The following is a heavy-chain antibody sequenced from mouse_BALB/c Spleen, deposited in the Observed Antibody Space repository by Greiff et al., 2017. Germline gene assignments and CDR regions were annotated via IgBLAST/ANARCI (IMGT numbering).Heavy chain of an antibody. CDR3: VRHGNYLDY. Sequence: EVMLVESGGGLVQPKGSLKLSCAASGFTFNTYAMNWVRQAPGKGLEWVARIRSKSNNYATYYADSVKDRFTISRDDSQSMLYLQMNNLKTEDTAMYYCVRHGNYLDYWGQGTTLTVSS. V-gene: IGHV10-1*02. CDR2: IRSKSNNYAT. J-gene: IGHJ2*01. D-gene: IGHD1-1*01. CDR1: GFTFNTYA.